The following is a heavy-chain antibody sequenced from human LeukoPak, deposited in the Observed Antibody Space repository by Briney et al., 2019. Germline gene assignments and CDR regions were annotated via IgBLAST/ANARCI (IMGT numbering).Heavy chain of an antibody. CDR2: IYYNGTT. Sequence: SETLSLTCTVSGGSISSSSYYWGWIRQPPGKGLVWIGSIYYNGTTYYNPSLKSRVTMSVDTSKNQFSLKLSSVTAADTAVYYCARPRYSSSWSGDFDLWGRGTLVTVSS. CDR3: ARPRYSSSWSGDFDL. J-gene: IGHJ2*01. V-gene: IGHV4-39*07. CDR1: GGSISSSSYY. D-gene: IGHD6-13*01.